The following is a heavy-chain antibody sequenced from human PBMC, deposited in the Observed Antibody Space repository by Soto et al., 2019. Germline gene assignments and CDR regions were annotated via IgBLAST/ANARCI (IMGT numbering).Heavy chain of an antibody. CDR1: GYTFTSYY. Sequence: GASVKVSCKASGYTFTSYYMHCVRQSPGQGLEWMGIINPSGGSTSYAQKFQGRVTMTRDTSTSTVYMELSSLRSEDTAVYYCARGNYYDSSGYSPYFDYWGQGTLVTVSS. CDR2: INPSGGST. J-gene: IGHJ4*02. V-gene: IGHV1-46*01. D-gene: IGHD3-22*01. CDR3: ARGNYYDSSGYSPYFDY.